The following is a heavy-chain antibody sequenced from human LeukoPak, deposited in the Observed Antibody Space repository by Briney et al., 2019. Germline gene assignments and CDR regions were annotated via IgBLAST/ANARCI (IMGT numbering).Heavy chain of an antibody. CDR1: GYTIGSFGSYW. D-gene: IGHD3-9*01. J-gene: IGHJ4*02. Sequence: GESLKISCKGSGYTIGSFGSYWIAWVRRMPGKGLEWMGSIYPIDSDTRYNPSFEGQVTVSVDRSISTAYLQWSSLKASDTAMYYCARVNSARWFFDYWAPGTLVTVSS. V-gene: IGHV5-51*01. CDR3: ARVNSARWFFDY. CDR2: IYPIDSDT.